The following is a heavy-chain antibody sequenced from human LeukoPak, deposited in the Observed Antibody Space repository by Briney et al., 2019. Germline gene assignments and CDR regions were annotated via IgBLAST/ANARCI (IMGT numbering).Heavy chain of an antibody. CDR3: ARGFSPKIIAAAGTQKNDAFDI. J-gene: IGHJ3*02. V-gene: IGHV3-30-3*01. CDR1: GFTFSIYA. Sequence: GGSLRLSCAASGFTFSIYAMHWVRQAPGKGLEWVALISYDETYIYYADSVKGRFTTSRDNSKNTLYLQMNSLRAEDTAVYYCARGFSPKIIAAAGTQKNDAFDIWGQGTMVTVSS. CDR2: ISYDETYI. D-gene: IGHD6-13*01.